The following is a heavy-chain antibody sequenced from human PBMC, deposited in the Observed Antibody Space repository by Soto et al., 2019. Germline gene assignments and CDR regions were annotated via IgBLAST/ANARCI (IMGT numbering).Heavy chain of an antibody. D-gene: IGHD3-9*01. CDR3: ARRGYDILTGYDYGMDV. J-gene: IGHJ6*02. Sequence: QVQLVQSGAEVKKPGASVKVSCKASGYTFTSYGISWVRQAPGQGLEWMGWISAYNGNTNYAQKLQGRVTMTPDTSTRTAYMELRSLRSDDTAVYYCARRGYDILTGYDYGMDVWGQGTTVTVSS. CDR1: GYTFTSYG. V-gene: IGHV1-18*01. CDR2: ISAYNGNT.